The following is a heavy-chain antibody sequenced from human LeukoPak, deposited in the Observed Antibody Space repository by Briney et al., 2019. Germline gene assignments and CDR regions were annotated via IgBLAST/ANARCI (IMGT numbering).Heavy chain of an antibody. Sequence: SETLSLTCTVSGGSISSSSYYWGWIRQPPGKGLEWIGSIYYSGSTYYNPSLKSRVTISVDTSKNQFSLKLSSVTAADTAVYYCARDPVRTVFDYWGQGTLVTVSS. CDR3: ARDPVRTVFDY. CDR2: IYYSGST. D-gene: IGHD4-17*01. V-gene: IGHV4-39*07. J-gene: IGHJ4*02. CDR1: GGSISSSSYY.